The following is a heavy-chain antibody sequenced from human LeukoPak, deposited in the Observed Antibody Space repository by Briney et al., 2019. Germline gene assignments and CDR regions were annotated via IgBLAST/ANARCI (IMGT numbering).Heavy chain of an antibody. CDR3: ASFYGSGSYYSIY. D-gene: IGHD3-10*01. J-gene: IGHJ4*02. V-gene: IGHV3-73*01. CDR2: IRSKANTYAT. Sequence: GGSLRLSCAASGFTFSRYSMNWVRQASGKGLEWVGRIRSKANTYATAYAASVKGRFTVSRDDAKNTAYLQMNSLKTEDTAVYYCASFYGSGSYYSIYWGQGTLVTVSS. CDR1: GFTFSRYS.